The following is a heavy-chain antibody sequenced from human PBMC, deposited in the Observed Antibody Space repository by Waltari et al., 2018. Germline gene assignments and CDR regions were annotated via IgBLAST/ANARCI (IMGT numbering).Heavy chain of an antibody. Sequence: QVQLQQWGAGLLKPSETLSLTCAVYGGSFSGYYWSWIRQPPGKGLEWIGEINHSGSTNYNPSLKSRVTISVDTSKNQFSLKLSSVTAADTAVYYCARGRVLELRGWFDPWGQGTLVTVSS. CDR2: INHSGST. CDR1: GGSFSGYY. V-gene: IGHV4-34*01. D-gene: IGHD1-7*01. J-gene: IGHJ5*02. CDR3: ARGRVLELRGWFDP.